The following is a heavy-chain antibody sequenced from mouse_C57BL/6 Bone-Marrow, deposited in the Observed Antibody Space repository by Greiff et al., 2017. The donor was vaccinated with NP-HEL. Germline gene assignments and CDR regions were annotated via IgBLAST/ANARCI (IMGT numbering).Heavy chain of an antibody. CDR2: ICHGGGST. Sequence: EVQLVDSGGGLVQPGGSLKLSCAASGFTFSDYYMYWVRQTPEKRLEWVAYICHGGGSTYYPDTVKGRFTITRDNAKNTLYLQISRLKSEDTAVYYCARHDYDGEFAYWGKGTLVTVSA. CDR1: GFTFSDYY. CDR3: ARHDYDGEFAY. D-gene: IGHD2-4*01. J-gene: IGHJ3*01. V-gene: IGHV5-12*01.